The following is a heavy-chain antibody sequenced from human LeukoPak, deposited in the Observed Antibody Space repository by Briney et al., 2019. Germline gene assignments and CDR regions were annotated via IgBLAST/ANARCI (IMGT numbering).Heavy chain of an antibody. CDR3: ATVPPGRCDGDPCYPVFDH. J-gene: IGHJ4*02. CDR2: IKQDESKK. V-gene: IGHV3-7*01. CDR1: GITFSNYW. Sequence: PGGSLRLSCAASGITFSNYWMSWVRQAPEKGLEWVAHIKQDESKKHYLDSVKGRFTISRANPENSLYLQMTSLGADDTAVYYCATVPPGRCDGDPCYPVFDHWGRGALVTVSS. D-gene: IGHD2-21*01.